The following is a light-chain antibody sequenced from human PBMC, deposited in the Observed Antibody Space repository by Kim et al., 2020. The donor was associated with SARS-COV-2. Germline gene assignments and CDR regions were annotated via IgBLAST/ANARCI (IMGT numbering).Light chain of an antibody. CDR2: DVS. J-gene: IGLJ2*01. V-gene: IGLV2-14*03. Sequence: QSIPNSCTGTSSDVGGYNYVSWYQQHPGRAPKRMIYDVSNRPSGVSNRFSGSKSGNTASLTISGLQAEDEADYYCSSYTSSSTLVVFGGGTQLTVL. CDR1: SSDVGGYNY. CDR3: SSYTSSSTLVV.